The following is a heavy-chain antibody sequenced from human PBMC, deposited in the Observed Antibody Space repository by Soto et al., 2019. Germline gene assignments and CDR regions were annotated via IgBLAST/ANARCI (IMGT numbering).Heavy chain of an antibody. J-gene: IGHJ6*03. CDR3: AREKGYCSSTSCDYYYYYMDV. D-gene: IGHD2-2*01. Sequence: GVSVKVSCKASGYTFTSYDINWVRQATGQGLEWMGWMNPNSGNTGYAQKFQGRVTMTRNTSISTAYMELSSLRSEDTAVYYCAREKGYCSSTSCDYYYYYMDVWGKGTTVTVSS. CDR2: MNPNSGNT. CDR1: GYTFTSYD. V-gene: IGHV1-8*01.